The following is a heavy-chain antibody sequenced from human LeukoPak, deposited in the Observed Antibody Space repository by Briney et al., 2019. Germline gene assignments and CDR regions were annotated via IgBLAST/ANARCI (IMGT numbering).Heavy chain of an antibody. CDR3: ARMQWLAVYFDY. J-gene: IGHJ4*02. V-gene: IGHV3-7*03. CDR2: IKQDGSEK. CDR1: GFTFSSYS. D-gene: IGHD6-19*01. Sequence: GGSLRLSCAASGFTFSSYSMNWVRQAPGKGLEWVANIKQDGSEKYYVDSVKGRFTISRDNAKNSLYLQMNSLRAEDTAVYYCARMQWLAVYFDYWGQGTLVTVSS.